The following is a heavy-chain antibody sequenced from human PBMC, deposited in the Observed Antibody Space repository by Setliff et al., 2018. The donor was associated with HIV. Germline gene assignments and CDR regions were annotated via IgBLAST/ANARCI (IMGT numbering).Heavy chain of an antibody. CDR2: IYTSGST. D-gene: IGHD1-1*01. Sequence: PSETLSLTCTVSGGSISSGSYYWSWIRQPAGKGLEWIGHIYTSGSTNYNPSLKSRVNISVDTSKNQFSLKLSSVTAADTAVYYCARGRDASRQRMDVWGKGTTVTVSS. J-gene: IGHJ6*04. V-gene: IGHV4-61*09. CDR1: GGSISSGSYY. CDR3: ARGRDASRQRMDV.